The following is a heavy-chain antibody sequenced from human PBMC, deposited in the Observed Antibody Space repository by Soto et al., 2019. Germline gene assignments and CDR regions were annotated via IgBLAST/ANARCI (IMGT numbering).Heavy chain of an antibody. V-gene: IGHV1-46*01. J-gene: IGHJ4*02. CDR2: INPSGGST. Sequence: ASVKVSCKASGYTFTSYYMHWVRQAPGQGLEWMGIINPSGGSTSYAQKFQGRVTMTRDTSTSTVYMELSSLRSEDTAVYYCARDPWIATPRYYFDYWGQGTLVTVS. CDR1: GYTFTSYY. D-gene: IGHD2-2*03. CDR3: ARDPWIATPRYYFDY.